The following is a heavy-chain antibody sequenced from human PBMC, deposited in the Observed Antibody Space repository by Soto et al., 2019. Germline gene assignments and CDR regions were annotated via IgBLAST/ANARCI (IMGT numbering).Heavy chain of an antibody. CDR1: GYTFTRSG. D-gene: IGHD3-22*01. J-gene: IGHJ4*02. Sequence: ASVKVSCKASGYTFTRSGISWVRQAPGQGPEWMGWISSYNGDTNYAQTFQGRVTMTTDTSTSTAYMELRSLRSDDTAVYYCARGVGSGYYYDSTGYHFDYWGQGTLVTVSS. CDR2: ISSYNGDT. CDR3: ARGVGSGYYYDSTGYHFDY. V-gene: IGHV1-18*01.